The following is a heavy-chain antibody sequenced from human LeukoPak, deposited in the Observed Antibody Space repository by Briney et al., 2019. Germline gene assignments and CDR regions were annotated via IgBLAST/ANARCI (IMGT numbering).Heavy chain of an antibody. D-gene: IGHD3-3*01. CDR1: GDSISHHY. CDR2: AHYSGNT. Sequence: SETLSLTCTVSGDSISHHYYNWIRQPPGKGLEWIGFAHYSGNTFYNPSLNSRVTLSVDTSKNQFSLRLTSVTAADTAVYFCARWGESSALRVNAFDMWGQGTMVTVSS. J-gene: IGHJ3*02. V-gene: IGHV4-59*11. CDR3: ARWGESSALRVNAFDM.